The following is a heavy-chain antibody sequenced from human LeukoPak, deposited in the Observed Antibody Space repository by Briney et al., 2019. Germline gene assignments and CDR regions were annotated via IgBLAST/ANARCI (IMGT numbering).Heavy chain of an antibody. J-gene: IGHJ4*02. D-gene: IGHD3-22*01. CDR2: IYTSGST. V-gene: IGHV4-61*02. CDR3: ARDPVNYYDSSGYYVDY. Sequence: PSQTLSLTCTVSGGPISSGSYYSSWIRQPAGKGLEWIGRIYTSGSTNYNPSLKSRVTISVDTSKNQFSLKLSSVTAADTAVYYCARDPVNYYDSSGYYVDYWGQGTLVTVSS. CDR1: GGPISSGSYY.